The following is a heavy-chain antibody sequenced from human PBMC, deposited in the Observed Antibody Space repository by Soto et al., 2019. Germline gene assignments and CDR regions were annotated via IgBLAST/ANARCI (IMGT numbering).Heavy chain of an antibody. J-gene: IGHJ6*02. Sequence: GGSLRLSCEASGLSFRTSTMNWVRQAPGKGLEWVSYINSERTTIYYADSVRGRFTSSRDNAKNALFLQMNSLRDEDTAVYYCARVARNDASGYYGMDVWGHGTTVTVSS. D-gene: IGHD1-1*01. V-gene: IGHV3-48*02. CDR1: GLSFRTST. CDR2: INSERTTI. CDR3: ARVARNDASGYYGMDV.